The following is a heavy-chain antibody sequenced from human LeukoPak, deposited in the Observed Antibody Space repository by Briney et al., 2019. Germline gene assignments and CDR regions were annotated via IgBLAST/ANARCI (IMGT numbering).Heavy chain of an antibody. D-gene: IGHD3-22*01. J-gene: IGHJ4*02. Sequence: GGSLRLSCAASGFSVSGNYMSWVRQAPGRGLEWVSIIDSGGGTYYADSVKGRFTLSRDNSRNTLYLQMNSLRAEDTSVYYCARDQYDDSSGYYYPFDYWGQGTQVTVSS. CDR1: GFSVSGNY. CDR3: ARDQYDDSSGYYYPFDY. V-gene: IGHV3-53*01. CDR2: IDSGGGT.